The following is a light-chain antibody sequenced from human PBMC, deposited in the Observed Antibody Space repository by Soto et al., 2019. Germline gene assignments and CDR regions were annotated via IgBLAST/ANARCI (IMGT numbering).Light chain of an antibody. CDR2: EVN. CDR3: SSFAGNNNMV. V-gene: IGLV2-8*01. Sequence: QSALTQPPSASGSPGQSVTISCTGTSSDVGGYKYVSWYQQHPGKAPKLMIFEVNKRPSGVPDRFSGSKSGNTASLTVSGLQAEDEADYYCSSFAGNNNMVFGGGTKLTVL. J-gene: IGLJ2*01. CDR1: SSDVGGYKY.